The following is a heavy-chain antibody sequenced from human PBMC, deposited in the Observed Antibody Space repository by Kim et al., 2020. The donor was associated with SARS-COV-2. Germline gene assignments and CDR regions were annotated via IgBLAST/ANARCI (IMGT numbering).Heavy chain of an antibody. CDR3: ARGRGRNRIAAAATVRPSPFISPMDV. CDR1: GESFSGYY. Sequence: SQTLSLTCAVYGESFSGYYWSWIRQPPGKGLEWTGEINHSGSTNYNPSLKSRVTISVDTSKNQPSLKLSSVTAADTAVYYCARGRGRNRIAAAATVRPSPFISPMDVWGQGTTVTVSS. J-gene: IGHJ6*02. D-gene: IGHD6-13*01. CDR2: INHSGST. V-gene: IGHV4-34*01.